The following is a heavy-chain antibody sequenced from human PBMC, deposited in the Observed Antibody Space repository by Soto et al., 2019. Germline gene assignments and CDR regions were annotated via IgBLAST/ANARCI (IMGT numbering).Heavy chain of an antibody. Sequence: GESLKISCKGSGFTSTDFWISWVRQMPGKGLEWVGRIDLSDSFTSYSPSFEGHVTISVDTSITTAYLQWSSLRPSDTAIYYCETHAEADGTVWFVKWGQGAQVTVSS. J-gene: IGHJ4*02. CDR1: GFTSTDFW. V-gene: IGHV5-10-1*01. D-gene: IGHD3-16*01. CDR2: IDLSDSFT. CDR3: ETHAEADGTVWFVK.